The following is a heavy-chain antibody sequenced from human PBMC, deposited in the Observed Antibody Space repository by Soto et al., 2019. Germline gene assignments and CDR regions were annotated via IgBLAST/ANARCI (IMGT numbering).Heavy chain of an antibody. D-gene: IGHD6-19*01. CDR3: ASVPHPYSSGWRFDY. Sequence: QVQLQESGPGLVKPSGTLSLTCAVSSGSISSSNWWSWIRQPPGKGLEWIGEIYHSGSTNYNPSLKSRVTISVDKSKNQFSLKLSSVTAADTAVYYCASVPHPYSSGWRFDYWGQGTLVTVSS. V-gene: IGHV4-4*02. CDR1: SGSISSSNW. CDR2: IYHSGST. J-gene: IGHJ4*02.